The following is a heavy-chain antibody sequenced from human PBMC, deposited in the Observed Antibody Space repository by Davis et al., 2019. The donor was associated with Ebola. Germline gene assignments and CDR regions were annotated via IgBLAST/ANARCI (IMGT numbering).Heavy chain of an antibody. D-gene: IGHD5-18*01. CDR2: IYPGDSDT. CDR3: ARHRPGYSYGTTYYYYDMDV. CDR1: GYSFTNSW. V-gene: IGHV5-51*01. Sequence: GESLKISCKGSGYSFTNSWIDWVRQMPGKGLEWVGIIYPGDSDTRYSPSFQGQVTISADKSISTAYLQWSSLKASDTAMYYCARHRPGYSYGTTYYYYDMDVWGQGTTVTVSS. J-gene: IGHJ6*02.